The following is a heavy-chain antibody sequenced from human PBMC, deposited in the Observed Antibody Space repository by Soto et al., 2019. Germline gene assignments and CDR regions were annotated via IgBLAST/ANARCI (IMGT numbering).Heavy chain of an antibody. Sequence: QVQLQESGPGLVKPSGTLSLTCAVSGGSISSSNWWSWVRQPPGKGLEWIGEIYHSGSNNYNPSLQNRVTMSVDKSKHQFSLKLSSVTAADTDVYYCARDRLRYFDWLEYGIDVGGQGTTVTVSS. CDR2: IYHSGSN. CDR1: GGSISSSNW. D-gene: IGHD3-9*01. J-gene: IGHJ6*02. CDR3: ARDRLRYFDWLEYGIDV. V-gene: IGHV4-4*02.